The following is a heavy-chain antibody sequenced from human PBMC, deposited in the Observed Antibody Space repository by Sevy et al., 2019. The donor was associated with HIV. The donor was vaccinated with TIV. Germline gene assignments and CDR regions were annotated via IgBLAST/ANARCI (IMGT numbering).Heavy chain of an antibody. CDR3: ARTPIDSSGYYLYYFDY. CDR2: IWYDGSNK. D-gene: IGHD3-22*01. CDR1: GFTFSSYG. Sequence: GGCLRLSCAASGFTFSSYGMHWVRQAPGKGLEWVAVIWYDGSNKYYADSVKGRFTISRDNSKNTLYLQMNSLRAEDTAVYYCARTPIDSSGYYLYYFDYWGQGTLVTVSS. J-gene: IGHJ4*02. V-gene: IGHV3-33*01.